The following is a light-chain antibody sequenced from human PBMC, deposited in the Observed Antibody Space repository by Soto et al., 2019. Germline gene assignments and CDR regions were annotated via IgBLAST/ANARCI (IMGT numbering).Light chain of an antibody. CDR1: QTISRW. Sequence: DIQMTQSPSTLYASVGDIVTITCRASQTISRWLAWYQQKPGKAPRLLIYTASTLESGVPSRFSASGSGTEFTLTISSLHPDDFATYYCQEYNNYWTFGQGTKVEVK. CDR2: TAS. CDR3: QEYNNYWT. J-gene: IGKJ1*01. V-gene: IGKV1-5*01.